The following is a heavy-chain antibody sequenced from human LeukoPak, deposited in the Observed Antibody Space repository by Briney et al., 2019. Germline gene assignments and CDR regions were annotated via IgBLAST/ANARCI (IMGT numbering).Heavy chain of an antibody. J-gene: IGHJ4*02. CDR2: ISYDGSNK. CDR1: GFTFSSYA. Sequence: GRSLRLSCAASGFTFSSYAMHWVRQAPGKGLEWVAVISYDGSNKYYADSVKGRFTISRDNSKNTLYLQMNSLRAEDTAVYYCAREAGKPDLNFDYWGQGTLVTVSS. D-gene: IGHD6-19*01. CDR3: AREAGKPDLNFDY. V-gene: IGHV3-30*01.